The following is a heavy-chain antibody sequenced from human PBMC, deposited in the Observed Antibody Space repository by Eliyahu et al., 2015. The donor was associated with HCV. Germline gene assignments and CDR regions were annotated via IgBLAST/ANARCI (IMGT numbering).Heavy chain of an antibody. CDR3: ARDFYYDILTGYQHYYGMDV. J-gene: IGHJ6*02. V-gene: IGHV4-59*01. D-gene: IGHD3-9*01. Sequence: QVQLQESGPGLVKPSETLSLTCTVSGGSISSYYWSWIRQPPGKGLEWIGYIYYSGGTHYNPSLKSRVTISVDTSKNQFSLKLSSVTAADTAVYYCARDFYYDILTGYQHYYGMDVWGQGTTVTVSS. CDR1: GGSISSYY. CDR2: IYYSGGT.